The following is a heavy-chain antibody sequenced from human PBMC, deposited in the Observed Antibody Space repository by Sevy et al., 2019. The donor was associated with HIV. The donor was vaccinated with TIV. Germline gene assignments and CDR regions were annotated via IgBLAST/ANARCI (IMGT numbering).Heavy chain of an antibody. CDR2: FDPEDGET. CDR1: GYTLSQIS. CDR3: ATTKDYYDSSGSPFDS. V-gene: IGHV1-24*01. D-gene: IGHD3-22*01. J-gene: IGHJ4*02. Sequence: ASVKVSCKVSGYTLSQISMHWVRQAPGKGLEWMGSFDPEDGETIYAQKFQARVTMTEDTSTDTAYMELSSLRSDDTAVYYCATTKDYYDSSGSPFDSWGQETLVTVSS.